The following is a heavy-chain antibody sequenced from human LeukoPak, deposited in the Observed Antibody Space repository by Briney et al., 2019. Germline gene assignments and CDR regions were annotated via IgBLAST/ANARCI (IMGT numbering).Heavy chain of an antibody. CDR2: ISGSGGST. CDR1: GFTFSSYA. D-gene: IGHD6-19*01. V-gene: IGHV3-23*01. CDR3: AKGAVAGNYYGMDV. J-gene: IGHJ6*02. Sequence: PGGSLRLSCAASGFTFSSYAMRWVRQAPGKGLEWVSAISGSGGSTYYADSVKGRFTISRDNSKNTLYLQMNSLRAEDTAVYYCAKGAVAGNYYGMDVWGQGTTVTVSS.